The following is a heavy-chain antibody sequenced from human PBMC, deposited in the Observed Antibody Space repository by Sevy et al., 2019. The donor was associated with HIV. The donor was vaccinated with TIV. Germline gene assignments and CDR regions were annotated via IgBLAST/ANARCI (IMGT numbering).Heavy chain of an antibody. Sequence: GGSLRLSCSASGFTFSSYAMHWVRQAPGKGLEYVSAISSNGGSTYYADSVKGRFTISRDNSRNTLYLQMSSLRAEDTAVYYCVKDGGVRGVMRSAAFDIWGQGTMVTVSS. J-gene: IGHJ3*02. CDR2: ISSNGGST. CDR3: VKDGGVRGVMRSAAFDI. CDR1: GFTFSSYA. D-gene: IGHD3-10*01. V-gene: IGHV3-64D*06.